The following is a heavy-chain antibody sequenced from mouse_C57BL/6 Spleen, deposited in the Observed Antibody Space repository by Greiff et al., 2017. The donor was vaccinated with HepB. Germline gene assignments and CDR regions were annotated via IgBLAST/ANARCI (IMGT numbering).Heavy chain of an antibody. V-gene: IGHV5-17*01. D-gene: IGHD1-1*01. Sequence: EVKLEESGGGLVKPGGSLKLSCAASGFTFSDYGMHWVRQAPEKGLEWVAYISSGSSTIYYADTVKGRFTISRDNAKNTLFLQMTSLRSEDTAMYYCARELLRFYFDYWGQGTTLTVSS. CDR1: GFTFSDYG. CDR2: ISSGSSTI. CDR3: ARELLRFYFDY. J-gene: IGHJ2*01.